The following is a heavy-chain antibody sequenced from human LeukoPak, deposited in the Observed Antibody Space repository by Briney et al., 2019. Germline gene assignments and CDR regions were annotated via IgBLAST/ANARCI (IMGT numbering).Heavy chain of an antibody. CDR1: GGSISSDDYC. D-gene: IGHD5-24*01. CDR2: IYYSGST. Sequence: PSQTLSLTCSVSGGSISSDDYCWNWIRQHPGKGLEWIGYIYYSGSTYCNPSLKSRVALSVDTSKSQFSLKLSSLTAADTAVYYCAKSREEIRGLDAFDIWGQGTMVTVSS. V-gene: IGHV4-31*03. CDR3: AKSREEIRGLDAFDI. J-gene: IGHJ3*02.